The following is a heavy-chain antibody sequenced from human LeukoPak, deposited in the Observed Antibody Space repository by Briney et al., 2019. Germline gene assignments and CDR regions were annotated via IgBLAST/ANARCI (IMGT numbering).Heavy chain of an antibody. D-gene: IGHD6-13*01. J-gene: IGHJ4*02. CDR2: IYHSGST. CDR1: GYSISSDYY. CDR3: ATAEYNTSWYYFDY. Sequence: SETLSLTCAVSGYSISSDYYWGWIRQPPGKGLEWIGSIYHSGSTYYNPSLKSRVTISVDTSKNQFSLKLSSVTATDTAVYYCATAEYNTSWYYFDYWGQGALVTVSS. V-gene: IGHV4-38-2*01.